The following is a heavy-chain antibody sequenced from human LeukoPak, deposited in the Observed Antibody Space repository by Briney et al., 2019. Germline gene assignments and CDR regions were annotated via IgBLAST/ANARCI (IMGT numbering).Heavy chain of an antibody. CDR1: GFPFNAYW. Sequence: GGSLRLSCAASGFPFNAYWMTWVRQASGKGLEWVANIRQDGDTKYYVDSVKGRFTISRDNAMNSLYLQMNSLRAEDTAIYYCARSLPYGTTWYGRSDFWGQGTLVTVSS. J-gene: IGHJ4*02. CDR3: ARSLPYGTTWYGRSDF. D-gene: IGHD6-13*01. CDR2: IRQDGDTK. V-gene: IGHV3-7*03.